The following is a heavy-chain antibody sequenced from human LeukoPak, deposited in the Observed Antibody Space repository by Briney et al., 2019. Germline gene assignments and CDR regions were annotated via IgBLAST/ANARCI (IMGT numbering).Heavy chain of an antibody. D-gene: IGHD3-16*01. CDR3: ARGGLYFDY. CDR1: GGSISNFY. V-gene: IGHV4-4*07. Sequence: PSETLSLTCTVSGGSISNFYWSWIRQPAGEGPEWIGRTSTTGNTNYNPSLKSRVTMSLDTARNLFSLKLTSVTAADTAVYYCARGGLYFDYWGQGTLVTVSS. CDR2: TSTTGNT. J-gene: IGHJ4*02.